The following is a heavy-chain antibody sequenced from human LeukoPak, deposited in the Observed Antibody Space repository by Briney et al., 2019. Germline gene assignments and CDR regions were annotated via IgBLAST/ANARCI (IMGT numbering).Heavy chain of an antibody. V-gene: IGHV3-21*04. CDR3: AKDASGNYYKNPADY. CDR1: GFTFSSYS. Sequence: PGGSLRLSCAASGFTFSSYSMNWVRQAPGKGLEWVSSISSSSSYIYYADSVKGRFTISRDNSKNTLYLQMNTLRAEDTAIYYCAKDASGNYYKNPADYWGQGTLVTVSS. CDR2: ISSSSSYI. D-gene: IGHD3-10*01. J-gene: IGHJ4*02.